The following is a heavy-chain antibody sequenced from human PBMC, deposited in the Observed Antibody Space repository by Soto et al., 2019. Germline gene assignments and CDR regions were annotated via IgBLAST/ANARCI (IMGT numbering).Heavy chain of an antibody. V-gene: IGHV3-66*01. D-gene: IGHD6-19*01. J-gene: IGHJ3*01. CDR1: GFTVSSNY. Sequence: LRLSCAASGFTVSSNYMTWVRQAPGKGLEWVSVIYSGGSTYYADSVKGRFTISRDNSKNTLYLQMSTLRAEDTAVYYCERGPSSGWYEDAFDVWGQGTMVNVSS. CDR3: ERGPSSGWYEDAFDV. CDR2: IYSGGST.